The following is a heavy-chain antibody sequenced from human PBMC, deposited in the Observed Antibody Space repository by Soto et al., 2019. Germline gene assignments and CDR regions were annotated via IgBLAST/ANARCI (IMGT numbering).Heavy chain of an antibody. V-gene: IGHV4-34*01. J-gene: IGHJ4*02. CDR3: ARLPRSRGRPY. Sequence: QVQLQQWGAGLLKPSETLSLTCAVYGGSFSDYYWSWIRQPPGKGLEWIGEINHSGTTNYNPSLTSLVAISVPTSGNQCAPRLSSVTAADPAVYYCARLPRSRGRPYWGQGTLVTVSS. CDR2: INHSGTT. D-gene: IGHD1-1*01. CDR1: GGSFSDYY.